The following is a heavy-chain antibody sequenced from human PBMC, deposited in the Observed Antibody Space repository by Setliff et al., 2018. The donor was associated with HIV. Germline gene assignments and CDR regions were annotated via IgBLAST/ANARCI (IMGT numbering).Heavy chain of an antibody. D-gene: IGHD2-15*01. J-gene: IGHJ3*02. CDR1: GYTFTTSW. Sequence: PGESLTLSCKGSGYTFTTSWIGWVRQMPGKGLEWMGIIHPGDSDIRYSPSFQGQVTISADKSINTAYLQWSSLKASDTAMYYCATQPPDCSGNTCYLGDALDIWGQGTMVTVSS. CDR3: ATQPPDCSGNTCYLGDALDI. CDR2: IHPGDSDI. V-gene: IGHV5-51*01.